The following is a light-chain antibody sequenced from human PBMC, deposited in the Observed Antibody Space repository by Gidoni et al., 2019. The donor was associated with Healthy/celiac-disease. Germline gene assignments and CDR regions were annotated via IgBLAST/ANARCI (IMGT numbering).Light chain of an antibody. V-gene: IGKV3-20*01. J-gene: IGKJ5*01. CDR2: GAS. Sequence: EIVLTQSPGTLSLSPGERATLSCRASQSVTSNYLAWYQQKPGRSPRLLSSGASSRATGVPDRFSGSGSGTDFTLTISRLESEDFAVYYCQQYGSSLITFGQGTRLQIK. CDR3: QQYGSSLIT. CDR1: QSVTSNY.